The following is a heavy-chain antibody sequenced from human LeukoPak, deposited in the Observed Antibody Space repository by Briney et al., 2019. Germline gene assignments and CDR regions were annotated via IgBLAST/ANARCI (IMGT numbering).Heavy chain of an antibody. D-gene: IGHD3-3*01. Sequence: PSETLSLTCTVSGGSISSYYWSWIRQPPGKGLEWIGYIYYSGSTNYNPSLKSRVTISVDTSKNQSSLKLSSVTAADTAVYYCARHSFRGYDFWSGYYPAYYYYYGMDVWGQGTTVTVSS. V-gene: IGHV4-59*08. CDR1: GGSISSYY. CDR3: ARHSFRGYDFWSGYYPAYYYYYGMDV. J-gene: IGHJ6*02. CDR2: IYYSGST.